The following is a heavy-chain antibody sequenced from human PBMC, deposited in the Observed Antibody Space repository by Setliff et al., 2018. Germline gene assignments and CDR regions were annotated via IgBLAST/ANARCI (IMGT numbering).Heavy chain of an antibody. Sequence: ASVKVSCKASGYTFTSYYMHWVRQAPGQGLEWMGLINPTGGSTSYAQKFQGRVTMTRDTSTSTVFMDLSSLRDDDTAVYYCAREVSTGENSGCDIWGQGTVVTVSS. V-gene: IGHV1-46*01. CDR1: GYTFTSYY. J-gene: IGHJ3*02. CDR3: AREVSTGENSGCDI. CDR2: INPTGGST. D-gene: IGHD3-9*01.